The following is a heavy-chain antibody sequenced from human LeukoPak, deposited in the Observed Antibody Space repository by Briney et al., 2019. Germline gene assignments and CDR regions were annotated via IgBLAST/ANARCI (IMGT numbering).Heavy chain of an antibody. CDR1: GYTFTSYG. J-gene: IGHJ4*02. Sequence: ASVKVSCKASGYTFTSYGISWVRQAPGQGLEWMGWINPNSGGTNYAQKFQGWVTMTRDTSISTAYMELSRLRSDDTAVYYCARDYYGSGSYYHELYYFDYWGQGTLVTVSS. V-gene: IGHV1-2*04. CDR3: ARDYYGSGSYYHELYYFDY. CDR2: INPNSGGT. D-gene: IGHD3-10*01.